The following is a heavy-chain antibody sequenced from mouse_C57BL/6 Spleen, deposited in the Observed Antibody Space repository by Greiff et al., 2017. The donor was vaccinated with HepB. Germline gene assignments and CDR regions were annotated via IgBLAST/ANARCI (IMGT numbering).Heavy chain of an antibody. CDR1: GFSLTSYG. V-gene: IGHV2-5*01. Sequence: VQLQQSGPGLVQPSQSLSITCTVSGFSLTSYGVHWVRQSPGKGLEWLGVIWRGGSTDYNAAFMSRLSITKDNSKSQVFFKMNSLQADDTAIYYGAKNRYDYLYAMGGWGQGASVTVSS. J-gene: IGHJ4*01. D-gene: IGHD2-4*01. CDR2: IWRGGST. CDR3: AKNRYDYLYAMGG.